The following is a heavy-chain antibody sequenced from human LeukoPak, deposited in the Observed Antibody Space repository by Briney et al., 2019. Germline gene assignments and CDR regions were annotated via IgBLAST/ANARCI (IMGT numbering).Heavy chain of an antibody. Sequence: ASVKVFCKASGYTFTGYYMHWVRQAPGQGLEWMGWINPNSGGTNYAQKFQGRVTMSRDTSISTAYMELSRLRSDDTAVYYCAREVAHCGGDCYPSTTNWFDPWGQGTLVTVSS. D-gene: IGHD2-21*02. V-gene: IGHV1-2*02. CDR2: INPNSGGT. CDR1: GYTFTGYY. CDR3: AREVAHCGGDCYPSTTNWFDP. J-gene: IGHJ5*02.